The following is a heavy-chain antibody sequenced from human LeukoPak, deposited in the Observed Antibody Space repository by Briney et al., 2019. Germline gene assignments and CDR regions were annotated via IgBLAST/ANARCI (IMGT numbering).Heavy chain of an antibody. CDR3: AGWIQLWSYFDY. V-gene: IGHV4-4*07. CDR1: GGSISSYY. Sequence: SETLSLTCTVSGGSISSYYWSWIRQPAGKGLEWIGRIYTSGSTNYNPSLKSRVTMSVDTSKNQFSLKLSSVTAADTAVYYCAGWIQLWSYFDYWGQGTLVTVSS. CDR2: IYTSGST. J-gene: IGHJ4*02. D-gene: IGHD5-18*01.